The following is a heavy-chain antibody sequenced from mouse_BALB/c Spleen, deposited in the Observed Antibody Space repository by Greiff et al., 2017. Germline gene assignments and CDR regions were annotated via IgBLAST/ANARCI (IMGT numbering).Heavy chain of an antibody. CDR2: IRSKSNNYAT. V-gene: IGHV10-1*02. CDR3: VRQDYDWFAY. Sequence: GGGLVQPKGSLKLSCAASGFTFNTYAMNWVRQAPGKGLEWVARIRSKSNNYATYYADSVKDRFTISRDDSQSMLYLQMNNLKTEDTAMYYCVRQDYDWFAYWGQGTLVTVSA. D-gene: IGHD2-4*01. J-gene: IGHJ3*01. CDR1: GFTFNTYA.